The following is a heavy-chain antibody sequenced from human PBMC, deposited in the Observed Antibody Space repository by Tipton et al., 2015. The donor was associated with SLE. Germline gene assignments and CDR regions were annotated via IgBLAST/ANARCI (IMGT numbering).Heavy chain of an antibody. J-gene: IGHJ2*01. CDR3: ARDVEGLYCTGGSCPNPDWYFDL. V-gene: IGHV4-4*07. CDR2: IYASGST. CDR1: DGSIRDYY. D-gene: IGHD2-15*01. Sequence: PGLVKPSETLSLTCTVSDGSIRDYYWTWIRQPAGEGLEWIGRIYASGSTNYNPSLKSRVTISLDTSKNRFSLKLSSVTAADTAVYYCARDVEGLYCTGGSCPNPDWYFDLWGRGTLVTVSS.